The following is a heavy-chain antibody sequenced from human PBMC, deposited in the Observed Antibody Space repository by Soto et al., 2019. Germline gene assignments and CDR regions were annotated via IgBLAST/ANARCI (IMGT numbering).Heavy chain of an antibody. CDR3: ARHKHSNYYYYYMDV. Sequence: PGESLKISCKGSGYSFTSYWIGWVRQMPGKGLEWMGIIYPGDSDTRYSPSLQGQVTISADKSISTAYLQWSSLKASDTAMYYCARHKHSNYYYYYMDVWGKGTTVTVSS. J-gene: IGHJ6*03. D-gene: IGHD4-4*01. V-gene: IGHV5-51*01. CDR2: IYPGDSDT. CDR1: GYSFTSYW.